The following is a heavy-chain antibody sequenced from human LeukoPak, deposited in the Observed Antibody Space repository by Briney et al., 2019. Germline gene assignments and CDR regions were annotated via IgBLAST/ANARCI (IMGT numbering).Heavy chain of an antibody. CDR2: IIPIFGTA. V-gene: IGHV1-69*13. D-gene: IGHD1-26*01. CDR3: ARGPVWELVH. Sequence: WASVKVSCKASGGTFSSYAISWVRQAPGQGLEWMGGIIPIFGTANYAQKFQGRVTITADESTSTAYMELSSLRSEDTAVYYCARGPVWELVHWGQGTLVTVSS. J-gene: IGHJ1*01. CDR1: GGTFSSYA.